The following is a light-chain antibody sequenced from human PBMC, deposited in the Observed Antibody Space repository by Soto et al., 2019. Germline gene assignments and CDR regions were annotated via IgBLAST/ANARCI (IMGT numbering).Light chain of an antibody. Sequence: SHELNQPPPVVVGPGQTARVTLGGEEIESKSVHWYQQKPGQAPVLVVYDDNDRPSGIPERFSGSNSGNTATLTISRVEAGDEADYFCQLWDSSSDQPYVFGAGTKVTVL. J-gene: IGLJ1*01. CDR1: EIESKS. CDR2: DDN. CDR3: QLWDSSSDQPYV. V-gene: IGLV3-21*02.